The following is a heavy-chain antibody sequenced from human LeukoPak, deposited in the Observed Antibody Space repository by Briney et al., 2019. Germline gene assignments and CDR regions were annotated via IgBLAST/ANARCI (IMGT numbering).Heavy chain of an antibody. J-gene: IGHJ4*02. V-gene: IGHV1-18*01. CDR1: GYTFTSYG. CDR2: ISAYNGNT. D-gene: IGHD2-2*02. Sequence: ASVKVSCKASGYTFTSYGISWVRQAPGQGLEWMGWISAYNGNTNYAQKLQGRVTMTTDTSTSTAYMELRSLRSDDTAVYYCARVLVGPPYYSSTSCYTKTFDYWGQGTLVAVSS. CDR3: ARVLVGPPYYSSTSCYTKTFDY.